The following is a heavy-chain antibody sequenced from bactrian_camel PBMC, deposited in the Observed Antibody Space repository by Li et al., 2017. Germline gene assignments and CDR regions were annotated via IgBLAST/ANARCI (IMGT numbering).Heavy chain of an antibody. Sequence: HVQLVESGGGSVQAGGSLRLSCVASGYTYCMAWFRLAPGKKREGVASMAADGRTNDADFVEGRFIISRDDAKNALYLQMNSLKPEDTAMYYCTKDRSYGTRNWVQSTRAQGTQVTVS. CDR1: GYTYC. CDR2: MAADGRT. D-gene: IGHD3*01. V-gene: IGHV3S53*01. CDR3: TKDRSYGTRNWVQST. J-gene: IGHJ4*01.